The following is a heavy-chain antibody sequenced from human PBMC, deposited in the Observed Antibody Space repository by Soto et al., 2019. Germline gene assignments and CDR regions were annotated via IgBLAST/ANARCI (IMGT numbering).Heavy chain of an antibody. CDR2: ISGSGGST. Sequence: EVQLLESGGGLVQPGGSLRLSCAASGFTFSSYAMSWVRQAPGKGLEWVSAISGSGGSTYYADSVKGRFTIPRDNSKNTLYLEMNSLRAEDTAVYYCAKGRGYCSSTSCYVGSDYWGQGTLVTVSS. CDR3: AKGRGYCSSTSCYVGSDY. V-gene: IGHV3-23*01. D-gene: IGHD2-2*01. J-gene: IGHJ4*02. CDR1: GFTFSSYA.